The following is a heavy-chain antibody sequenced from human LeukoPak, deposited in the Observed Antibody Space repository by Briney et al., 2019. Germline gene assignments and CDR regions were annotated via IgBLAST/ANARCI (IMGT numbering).Heavy chain of an antibody. CDR1: GYTFTGYY. D-gene: IGHD1-26*01. Sequence: ASVKVSCKASGYTFTGYYMHWVRQAPGQGLEWMGWISAYNGNTNYAQKLQGRVTMTTDTSTSTAYMELRSLRSDDTAVYYCAREVGLSYYYYYMDVWGKGTTVTVSS. CDR3: AREVGLSYYYYYMDV. J-gene: IGHJ6*03. V-gene: IGHV1-18*04. CDR2: ISAYNGNT.